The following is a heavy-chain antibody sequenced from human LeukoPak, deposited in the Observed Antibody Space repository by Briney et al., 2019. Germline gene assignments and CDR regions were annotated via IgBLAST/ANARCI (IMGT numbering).Heavy chain of an antibody. CDR2: ISGYNGNT. D-gene: IGHD6-19*01. V-gene: IGHV1-18*01. CDR1: AYTFTSYG. J-gene: IGHJ4*02. Sequence: ASVKVSCKASAYTFTSYGISWVRQAPGQGLEWMGWISGYNGNTNYAQKLQDRVTMTTDTSTSTAYMELRSLRSDDTAVYYCARVLSRIAVAGKLYYFEYWGQGTLVTVSS. CDR3: ARVLSRIAVAGKLYYFEY.